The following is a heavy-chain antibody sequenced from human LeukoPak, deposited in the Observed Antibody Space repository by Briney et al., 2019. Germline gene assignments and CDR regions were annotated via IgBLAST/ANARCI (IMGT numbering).Heavy chain of an antibody. V-gene: IGHV4-4*02. Sequence: SGTLSLTCAVSGVSMSSNNWWSWVRQPPGKGLEWIGEIHESGSTNYNPSLKSRVTISVDKSKAPFSLTLSSVTAADTAVYYCARHEGFSQKDWGQGTQVTVS. J-gene: IGHJ4*02. CDR2: IHESGST. CDR1: GVSMSSNNW. CDR3: ARHEGFSQKD.